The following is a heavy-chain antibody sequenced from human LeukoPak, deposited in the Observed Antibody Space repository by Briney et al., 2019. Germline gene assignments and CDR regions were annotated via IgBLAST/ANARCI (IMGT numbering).Heavy chain of an antibody. CDR2: IIPILGIA. D-gene: IGHD2-21*01. J-gene: IGHJ6*03. CDR3: ARDIDCGGDCYFSDYYYYMDV. V-gene: IGHV1-69*04. Sequence: GASVKVSCKASGGTFSSYAISWVRQAPGQGLEWMGRIIPILGIANYAQKFQGRVTITADKSTSTAYMELSSLRSEDTAVYYCARDIDCGGDCYFSDYYYYMDVWGKGTTVTVSS. CDR1: GGTFSSYA.